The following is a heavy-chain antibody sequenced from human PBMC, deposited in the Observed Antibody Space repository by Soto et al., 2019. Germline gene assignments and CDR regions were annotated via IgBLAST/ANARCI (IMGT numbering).Heavy chain of an antibody. CDR1: WFTVSSDY. CDR2: IYSGGST. V-gene: IGHV3-53*01. J-gene: IGHJ6*02. CDR3: ARDSYYYGMDV. Sequence: VGSLRLSCAASWFTVSSDYMSWVRQAPGKGLEWVSVIYSGGSTYYADSVKGRFTISRDNSKNTLYLQMNSLRAEDTAVYYCARDSYYYGMDVWGQGTTVTVSS.